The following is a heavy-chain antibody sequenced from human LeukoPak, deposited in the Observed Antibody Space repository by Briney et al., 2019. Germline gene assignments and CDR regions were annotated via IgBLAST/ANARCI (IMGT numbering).Heavy chain of an antibody. CDR3: ARGQYTDGLSY. D-gene: IGHD5-24*01. V-gene: IGHV3-7*03. CDR1: GFTFSTYW. J-gene: IGHJ4*02. CDR2: IKPDGSEK. Sequence: GGSLRLSCAASGFTFSTYWMTWVRQAPGKGLEWVAIIKPDGSEKYYVDSVKGRFAISRDNAENSLFLQMNGLRPEDTAVFYCARGQYTDGLSYWGQGTLVTVSS.